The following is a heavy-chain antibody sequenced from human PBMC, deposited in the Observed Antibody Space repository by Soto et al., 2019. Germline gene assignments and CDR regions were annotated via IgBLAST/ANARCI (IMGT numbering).Heavy chain of an antibody. CDR2: ISTISSTV. J-gene: IGHJ4*02. V-gene: IGHV3-48*02. CDR3: ASDRGVNPLNY. CDR1: GFNFNNYA. Sequence: GGPLRLSCVASGFNFNNYAMNWVRQAPGKGLEWISYISTISSTVYYADSVKGRFSISRDNAKNSVYLQMNSLRDEDTAVYYCASDRGVNPLNYWGQGTLVTVSS.